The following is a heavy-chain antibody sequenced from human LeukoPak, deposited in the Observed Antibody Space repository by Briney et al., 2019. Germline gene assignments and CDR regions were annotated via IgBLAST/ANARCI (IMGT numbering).Heavy chain of an antibody. CDR2: ISGHNGNT. Sequence: ASVKVSCKTSGCIFTSYGISWVRQAPGQGLEWMGWISGHNGNTNFAQKFQARVTMTIDTSSSTAHMDLGSLRSDDTAVYYCTRDHYGRGVFDYWGQGTLVTVSS. J-gene: IGHJ4*02. D-gene: IGHD3-10*01. CDR1: GCIFTSYG. CDR3: TRDHYGRGVFDY. V-gene: IGHV1-18*01.